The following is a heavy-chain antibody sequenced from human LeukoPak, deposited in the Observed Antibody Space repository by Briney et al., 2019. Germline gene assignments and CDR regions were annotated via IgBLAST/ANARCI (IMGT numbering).Heavy chain of an antibody. CDR2: INPNSGGT. D-gene: IGHD2-15*01. Sequence: ASVKVSCKASGYTFTGYYMHWVRQAPGQGLEWMGWINPNSGGTNYAQKFQGRVTMTRDTSISTAYMELSRLRSDDTAVYYCARDSYDCSGGSCYGFDYWGQGTLVTVSS. V-gene: IGHV1-2*02. J-gene: IGHJ4*02. CDR1: GYTFTGYY. CDR3: ARDSYDCSGGSCYGFDY.